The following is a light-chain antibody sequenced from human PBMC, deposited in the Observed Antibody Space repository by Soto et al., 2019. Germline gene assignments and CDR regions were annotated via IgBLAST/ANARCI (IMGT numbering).Light chain of an antibody. J-gene: IGKJ1*01. V-gene: IGKV1-5*03. CDR3: QQFNGT. CDR1: QTIGNW. CDR2: RAS. Sequence: DIQMTQSPSTLSASVGDRVAITCRASQTIGNWLAWYQQKAGKAPKLLIYRASFLEGGVPSRFSGSGAGTEFTLTISSLQPDDFATYYCQQFNGTFGQGTKV.